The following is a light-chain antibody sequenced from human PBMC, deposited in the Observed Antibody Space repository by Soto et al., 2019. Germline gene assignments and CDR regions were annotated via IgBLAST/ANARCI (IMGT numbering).Light chain of an antibody. J-gene: IGKJ1*01. CDR3: QHCDTYWA. Sequence: DIQMTQSPSSVSASVGDRVTITCRASQGISSWLAWYQQKPGKAPKLLIYAASSLQSGVPSRFSGSGSGTEFTLTISNLQPDDYATYYCQHCDTYWAFGQGTKVEIK. CDR2: AAS. V-gene: IGKV1D-16*01. CDR1: QGISSW.